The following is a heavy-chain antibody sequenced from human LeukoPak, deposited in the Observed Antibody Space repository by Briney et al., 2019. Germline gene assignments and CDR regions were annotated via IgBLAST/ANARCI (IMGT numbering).Heavy chain of an antibody. V-gene: IGHV3-23*01. CDR1: GVTFSTYA. J-gene: IGHJ2*01. Sequence: PGGALRLFCGASGVTFSTYAMSWVRQDPGEGLEWVSAIIGSGGSKYYSGSVKGRFTISRDNSKNTLYLQMNSLRAEDTAVYYCAKHYMGLYLYWYFDLWGRGTLVTVSS. D-gene: IGHD4/OR15-4a*01. CDR2: IIGSGGSK. CDR3: AKHYMGLYLYWYFDL.